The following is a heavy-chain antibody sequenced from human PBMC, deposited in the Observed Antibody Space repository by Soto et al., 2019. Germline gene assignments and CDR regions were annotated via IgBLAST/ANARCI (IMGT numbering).Heavy chain of an antibody. J-gene: IGHJ4*02. D-gene: IGHD4-17*01. CDR1: GYRFTSYW. CDR2: IYPGDSDT. CDR3: AKDAMTTVTTSGFDY. Sequence: GESLKISCKGSGYRFTSYWIAWVRQMPGKGLEWMGIIYPGDSDTRYSPSFQGQATISADKSISTAYLQWSSLKASDTAFYYCAKDAMTTVTTSGFDYWGQGTLVTVSS. V-gene: IGHV5-51*01.